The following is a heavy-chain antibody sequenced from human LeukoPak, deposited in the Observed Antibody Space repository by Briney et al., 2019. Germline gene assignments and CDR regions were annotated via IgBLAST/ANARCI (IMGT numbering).Heavy chain of an antibody. CDR3: AKAQGQLLPFAFDI. V-gene: IGHV3-74*01. CDR2: INSDGSST. CDR1: GFTFSSYW. Sequence: GGSLRLSCAASGFTFSSYWMHWVRQAPGKGLVWVSRINSDGSSTNYADSVKGRFTLSRDNAKNTLYLQMNSLRAEDTAVYYCAKAQGQLLPFAFDIWGQGTMVTVSS. D-gene: IGHD2-2*01. J-gene: IGHJ3*02.